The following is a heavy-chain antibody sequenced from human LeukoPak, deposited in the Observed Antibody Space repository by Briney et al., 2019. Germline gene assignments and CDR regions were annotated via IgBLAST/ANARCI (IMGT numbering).Heavy chain of an antibody. D-gene: IGHD7-27*01. Sequence: PSGTLSLTCAVYGGSFSGYYWSWIRQPPGKGLEWIGEINHSGSTNDNPSLKSRVTISVDTSKNQCSLKLSSVTAADTAVYYCASLGTGDRVYWGQGTLVTVSS. CDR1: GGSFSGYY. CDR3: ASLGTGDRVY. V-gene: IGHV4-34*01. J-gene: IGHJ4*02. CDR2: INHSGST.